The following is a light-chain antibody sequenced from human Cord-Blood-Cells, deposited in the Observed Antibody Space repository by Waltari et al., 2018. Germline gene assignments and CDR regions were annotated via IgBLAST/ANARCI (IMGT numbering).Light chain of an antibody. V-gene: IGLV3-1*01. J-gene: IGLJ3*02. Sequence: SYELTQPPSVSVSPGQTASITCPGDKLGDKYACWYQQKPGQSPVLVIYQDSKRPSGIPERFSCSNSGNTATLTISGTQAMDEADYYCQAWDSSTAWVFGGGTKLTVL. CDR1: KLGDKY. CDR3: QAWDSSTAWV. CDR2: QDS.